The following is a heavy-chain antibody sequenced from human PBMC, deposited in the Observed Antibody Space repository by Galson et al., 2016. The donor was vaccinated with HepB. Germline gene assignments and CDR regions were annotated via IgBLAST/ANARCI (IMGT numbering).Heavy chain of an antibody. CDR3: AKHIDVRGRAFEY. D-gene: IGHD3-16*01. CDR2: ISFGGRDK. Sequence: SLRLSCAAPGFNFNTYAFHWVRQAPGKGLEWVAFISFGGRDKYYADSVKGRFTISRDNSKNTLYLQMDSLRADDTAVYYCAKHIDVRGRAFEYWGQGTLVTVPS. J-gene: IGHJ4*02. CDR1: GFNFNTYA. V-gene: IGHV3-30*18.